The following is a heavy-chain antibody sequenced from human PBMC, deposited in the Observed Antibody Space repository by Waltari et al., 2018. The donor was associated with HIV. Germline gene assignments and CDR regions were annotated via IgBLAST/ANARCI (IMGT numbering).Heavy chain of an antibody. CDR2: IKEDGSEI. J-gene: IGHJ4*02. V-gene: IGHV3-7*01. D-gene: IGHD6-13*01. CDR3: ARRQQLTD. Sequence: EVRLVESGGGLVQPGGSLRLSCAASGFTFSSSCMTWVRQAPGKGVEWVANIKEDGSEIHDVDSVKGRFTISRDNAKNSLYLQMNSLRAEDTAVYYCARRQQLTDWGQGTLVTVSS. CDR1: GFTFSSSC.